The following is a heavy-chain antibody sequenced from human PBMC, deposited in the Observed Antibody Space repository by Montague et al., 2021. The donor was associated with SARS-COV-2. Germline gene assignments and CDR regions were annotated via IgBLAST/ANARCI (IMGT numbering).Heavy chain of an antibody. J-gene: IGHJ6*02. CDR3: AGAQGDYVGERTTYYYYGMDV. CDR2: ISSSSIYI. Sequence: SLRLSCAASEFTFSSFSMNWVRQAPGKGLEWVSSISSSSIYIYYADSVKGRFTISRDNAKNSLYLQMNSLRAEDTAVYYCAGAQGDYVGERTTYYYYGMDVWGQGTTVTVSS. V-gene: IGHV3-21*01. D-gene: IGHD1-14*01. CDR1: EFTFSSFS.